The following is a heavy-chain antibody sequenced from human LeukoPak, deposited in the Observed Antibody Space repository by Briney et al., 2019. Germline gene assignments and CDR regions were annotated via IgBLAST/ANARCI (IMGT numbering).Heavy chain of an antibody. V-gene: IGHV3-33*08. D-gene: IGHD2-21*01. Sequence: GRSLRLSCAASGFTFSSYAMHWVRQAPGKGLEWVAVIWYDGSNKYYADSVKGRFTISRDNSKNTLYLQMNSLRAEDTAVYYCARDLGDGYYGMDVWGQGTTVTVSS. CDR3: ARDLGDGYYGMDV. CDR1: GFTFSSYA. J-gene: IGHJ6*02. CDR2: IWYDGSNK.